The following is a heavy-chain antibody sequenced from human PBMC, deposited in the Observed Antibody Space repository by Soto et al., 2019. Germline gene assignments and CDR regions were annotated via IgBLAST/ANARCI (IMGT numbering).Heavy chain of an antibody. D-gene: IGHD3-3*01. CDR1: GYTFTGYY. Sequence: QVQLVQSGAEVKKPGASVKVSCKASGYTFTGYYMHWVRQAPGQGLEWMGWINPNSGGTNYAQKFQGRVTMTRDTSISTAYMELSRLRSDDTAVYYCARDPLTYYDFWGGSLVFPYYGMDVWGQGTTVTVSS. CDR2: INPNSGGT. V-gene: IGHV1-2*02. CDR3: ARDPLTYYDFWGGSLVFPYYGMDV. J-gene: IGHJ6*02.